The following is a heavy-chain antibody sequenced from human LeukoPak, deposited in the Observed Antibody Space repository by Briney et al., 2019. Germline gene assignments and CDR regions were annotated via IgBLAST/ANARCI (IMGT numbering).Heavy chain of an antibody. J-gene: IGHJ4*02. CDR3: ARLADCSSPSSRSFDY. CDR2: IKPNRGLT. D-gene: IGHD2-2*01. V-gene: IGHV1-2*02. CDR1: GYPFTGYY. Sequence: ASVKVSCKACGYPFTGYYLLSWRRAPGQGLGGRGGIKPNRGLTNYAQKFQCRVTMTRGTSISTAYMELSRLRSDDTAVYYGARLADCSSPSSRSFDYWGQGTLVTVSS.